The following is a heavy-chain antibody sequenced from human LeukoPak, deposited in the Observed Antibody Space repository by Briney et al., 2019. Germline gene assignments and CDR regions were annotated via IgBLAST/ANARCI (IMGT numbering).Heavy chain of an antibody. J-gene: IGHJ5*02. D-gene: IGHD3-22*01. CDR2: INPDGSTT. V-gene: IGHV3-74*01. CDR3: VRVLSGSWDWFDP. CDR1: GFTFSRYW. Sequence: GGSLRLSCAASGFTFSRYWIHWVRQAPGRGLEWVSRINPDGSTTTYADSVKGRFTISRDNAKNTVYLQMNSLRAEDTALYHCVRVLSGSWDWFDPWGQGTLVTVSS.